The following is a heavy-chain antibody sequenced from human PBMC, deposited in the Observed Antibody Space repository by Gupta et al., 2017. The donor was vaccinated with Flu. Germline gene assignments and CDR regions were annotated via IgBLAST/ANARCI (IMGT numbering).Heavy chain of an antibody. J-gene: IGHJ5*02. CDR2: INSDGSST. D-gene: IGHD1-26*01. V-gene: IGHV3-74*01. CDR3: ARVGSYLAWLDP. Sequence: VRQAPGKGLVWVSRINSDGSSTSYADSVKGRFTISRDNAKNTLYLQMNSLRAEDTAVYYCARVGSYLAWLDPWGQGTLVTVSS.